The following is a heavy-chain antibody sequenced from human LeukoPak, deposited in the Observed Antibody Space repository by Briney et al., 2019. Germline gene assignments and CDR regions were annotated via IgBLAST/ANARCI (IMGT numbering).Heavy chain of an antibody. CDR2: INPDGSST. CDR1: GFIFSSHW. V-gene: IGHV3-74*01. CDR3: ARDGNYGDYI. J-gene: IGHJ4*02. D-gene: IGHD4-17*01. Sequence: PGGSLRLSCAASGFIFSSHWMHWVRQAPGKGLVWVSRINPDGSSTSYADSVKGRFTISRDNAKNTLYLQMNSLRAEDTAVYYCARDGNYGDYIWGQGTLVTVSS.